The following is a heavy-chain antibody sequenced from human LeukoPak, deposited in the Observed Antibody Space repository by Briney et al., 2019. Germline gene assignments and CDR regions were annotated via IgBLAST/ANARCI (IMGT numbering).Heavy chain of an antibody. CDR1: GYTFTRYY. CDR2: INPSGGRT. Sequence: GASVXXSCKASGYTFTRYYMHWVRQAPGQGVEGMGVINPSGGRTKYAQKFKGRVTMTRDTSTRTVYMEVRSLRSEHTAVYYCARAYDSSGSLVDYWGQGPLVTVSS. CDR3: ARAYDSSGSLVDY. V-gene: IGHV1-46*01. J-gene: IGHJ4*02. D-gene: IGHD3-22*01.